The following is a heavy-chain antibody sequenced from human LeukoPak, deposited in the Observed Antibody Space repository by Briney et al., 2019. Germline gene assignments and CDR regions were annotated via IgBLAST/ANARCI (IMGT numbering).Heavy chain of an antibody. CDR2: ILYDGSNK. CDR1: GFTFSSYG. Sequence: GRSLRLSCAASGFTFSSYGMHWVRQAPGKGLEWVAFILYDGSNKHYADSVKGRFTISRDNAKNTLYLQMSSLRAEDTAVYYCARARDYGDYVNWFDPWGQGTLVTVSS. J-gene: IGHJ5*02. CDR3: ARARDYGDYVNWFDP. V-gene: IGHV3-30*03. D-gene: IGHD4-17*01.